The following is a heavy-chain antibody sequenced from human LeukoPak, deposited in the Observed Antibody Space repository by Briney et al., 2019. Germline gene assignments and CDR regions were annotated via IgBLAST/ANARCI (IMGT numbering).Heavy chain of an antibody. V-gene: IGHV3-21*01. Sequence: PGGSLRLSCAASGFTFSSYSMNWVRQAPGKGLEWVSSISSSSSYIYYADSVKGRFTISRDNAKNSLYLQMNSLRAEDTAVYYCARVPTTIGYCSSTSCREPAFDIWGQGTMVTVSS. D-gene: IGHD2-2*01. CDR2: ISSSSSYI. CDR3: ARVPTTIGYCSSTSCREPAFDI. J-gene: IGHJ3*02. CDR1: GFTFSSYS.